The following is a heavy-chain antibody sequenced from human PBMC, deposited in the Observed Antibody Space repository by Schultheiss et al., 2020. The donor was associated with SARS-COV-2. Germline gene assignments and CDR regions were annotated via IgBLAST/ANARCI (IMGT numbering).Heavy chain of an antibody. J-gene: IGHJ4*02. CDR1: GGSISSYY. V-gene: IGHV4-59*01. D-gene: IGHD6-13*01. Sequence: SETLSLTCTVSGGSISSYYWSWIRQPPGKGLEWIGYIYYSGSTNYNPSLKSRVTISVDTSKNQFSLKLSSVTAADTAVYYCARDNPFGSWENWYYFDYWGQGTLVTVSS. CDR3: ARDNPFGSWENWYYFDY. CDR2: IYYSGST.